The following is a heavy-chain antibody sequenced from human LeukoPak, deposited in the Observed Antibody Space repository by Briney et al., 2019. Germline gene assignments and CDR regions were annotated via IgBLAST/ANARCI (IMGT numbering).Heavy chain of an antibody. CDR1: GFTFSSYS. CDR2: ISSSSSYI. CDR3: AKDLTTGTLSFDY. Sequence: GGSLRLPCAASGFTFSSYSMNWVRQAPGKGLEWVSSISSSSSYIYYADSVKGRFTISRDNSKNTVYLQMNSLRAEDTAVYYCAKDLTTGTLSFDYWGQGTLVTVSS. J-gene: IGHJ4*02. V-gene: IGHV3-21*06. D-gene: IGHD1-1*01.